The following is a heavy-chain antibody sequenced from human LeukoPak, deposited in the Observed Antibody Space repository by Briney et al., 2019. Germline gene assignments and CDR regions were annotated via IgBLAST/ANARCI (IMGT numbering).Heavy chain of an antibody. CDR1: GFTVSSNY. Sequence: GGSLRLSCAASGFTVSSNYMSWVRQAPGKGLEWVAVISYDGSNKYYADSVKGRFTISRDNSKNTLYLQMNSLRAEDTAVYYCANRAPYGSGSYYFDYWGQGTLVTVSS. V-gene: IGHV3-30-3*01. D-gene: IGHD3-10*01. CDR2: ISYDGSNK. J-gene: IGHJ4*02. CDR3: ANRAPYGSGSYYFDY.